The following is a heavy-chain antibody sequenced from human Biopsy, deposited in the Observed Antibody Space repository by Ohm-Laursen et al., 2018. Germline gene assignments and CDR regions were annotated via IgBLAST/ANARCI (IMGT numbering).Heavy chain of an antibody. D-gene: IGHD2-15*01. CDR2: ISSDGSNK. V-gene: IGHV3-30*18. J-gene: IGHJ6*02. CDR1: GFIFSYCG. CDR3: AKDGVAVGAGGDPYYYGMDV. Sequence: SLRLSCAASGFIFSYCGMHWVRQAPGKGLEWVEVISSDGSNKYYADSVKGRFTISRDNSKDTLYLQLNSLRAEDTAVYYCAKDGVAVGAGGDPYYYGMDVWGQGTTVTVSS.